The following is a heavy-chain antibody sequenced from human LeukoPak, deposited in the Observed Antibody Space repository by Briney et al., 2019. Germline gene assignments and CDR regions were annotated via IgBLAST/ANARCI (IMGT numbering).Heavy chain of an antibody. D-gene: IGHD2-2*01. CDR2: ISAYNGNT. Sequence: ASVTVSCKASGYTFTSYGISWVRQAPGQGLEWMGWISAYNGNTNYAQKLQGRVTMTTDTSTSTAYMELRSLRSDDTAVYYCARDSRRYCSSTSCLNWFDPWGQGTLVTVSS. V-gene: IGHV1-18*01. J-gene: IGHJ5*02. CDR3: ARDSRRYCSSTSCLNWFDP. CDR1: GYTFTSYG.